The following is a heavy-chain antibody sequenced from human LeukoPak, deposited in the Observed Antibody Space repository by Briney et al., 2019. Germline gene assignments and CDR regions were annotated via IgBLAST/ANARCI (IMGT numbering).Heavy chain of an antibody. CDR2: IIGSGDT. J-gene: IGHJ4*02. CDR1: GFTFSSYA. Sequence: GALRLSCAASGFTFSSYAMTWVRQAPGKGLEWVSAIIGSGDTYYADSVKGRFTISRDNSKNTLYLQMNSLRGEDTAVYYCAKGSNLAQWFIFDSWGQGTLVTVSS. CDR3: AKGSNLAQWFIFDS. D-gene: IGHD3-22*01. V-gene: IGHV3-23*01.